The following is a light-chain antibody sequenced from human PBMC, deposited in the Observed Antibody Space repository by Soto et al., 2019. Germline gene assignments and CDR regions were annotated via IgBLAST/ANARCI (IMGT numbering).Light chain of an antibody. CDR1: SSNIGAGYD. V-gene: IGLV1-40*01. J-gene: IGLJ2*01. Sequence: QSVLTQPPSVSGAPGQRVTISCTGSSSNIGAGYDVHWYQQLPGSAPKLLIYGNSNRPSGVPDRFSGSKSGTSASLAITGLQAEDEADYYCQSYDSSLSVVFGGATNLTVL. CDR3: QSYDSSLSVV. CDR2: GNS.